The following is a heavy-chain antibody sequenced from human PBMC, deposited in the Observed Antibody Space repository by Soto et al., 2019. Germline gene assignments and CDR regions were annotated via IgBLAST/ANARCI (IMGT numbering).Heavy chain of an antibody. CDR3: ARDLGVSSSGWALFDY. CDR1: GYTFTGYY. D-gene: IGHD6-19*01. J-gene: IGHJ4*02. CDR2: INPNSGGT. Sequence: SGKVACKSSGYTFTGYYMNCVRQSPGQWLEWMGWINPNSGGTNYAQKFQGRVTMTRDTSISTAYMEPSRLRSDDTAVYYCARDLGVSSSGWALFDYWGQGTLVTV. V-gene: IGHV1-2*02.